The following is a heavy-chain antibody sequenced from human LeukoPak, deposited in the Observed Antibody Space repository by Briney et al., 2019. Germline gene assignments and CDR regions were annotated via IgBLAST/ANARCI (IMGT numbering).Heavy chain of an antibody. V-gene: IGHV4-59*01. CDR2: IYYSGYT. CDR1: GGSFSSYY. CDR3: ARTTMVRGTYYMDV. D-gene: IGHD3-10*01. Sequence: PSETLSLTCTVSGGSFSSYYWSWIRQPPGKGLEWIGYIYYSGYTNYNPSLKSRVTISVDTSKNQFSLKLSSVTAADTAVYYCARTTMVRGTYYMDVWGKGTTVTISS. J-gene: IGHJ6*03.